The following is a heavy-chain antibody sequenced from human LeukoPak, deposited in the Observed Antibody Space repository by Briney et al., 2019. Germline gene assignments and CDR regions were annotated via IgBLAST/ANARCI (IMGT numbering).Heavy chain of an antibody. CDR1: GFTFSSYE. D-gene: IGHD3-10*01. Sequence: GGSLRLSCAASGFTFSSYEMNWVRQAPGKGLEWVSSISRSATTIYYADSVKGRFTISRDNSKNTLYLQMNSLRAEDTAVYYCAKDHSYYGSGSYYNDYWGQGTLVTVSS. J-gene: IGHJ4*02. CDR2: ISRSATTI. V-gene: IGHV3-48*03. CDR3: AKDHSYYGSGSYYNDY.